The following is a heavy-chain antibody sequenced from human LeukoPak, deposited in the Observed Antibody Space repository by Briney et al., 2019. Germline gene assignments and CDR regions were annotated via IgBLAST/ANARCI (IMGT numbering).Heavy chain of an antibody. CDR1: GFTVSSNY. CDR3: ARKLWFGESHAFDI. CDR2: IYSGGST. V-gene: IGHV3-66*01. Sequence: GGSLRLSCAASGFTVSSNYMSWVRQAPGKGLEWVSIIYSGGSTYYADSVKGRFTISRDSSKNTLYLQMNSLRAEDTAVYYCARKLWFGESHAFDIWGQGTMVTVSS. J-gene: IGHJ3*02. D-gene: IGHD3-10*01.